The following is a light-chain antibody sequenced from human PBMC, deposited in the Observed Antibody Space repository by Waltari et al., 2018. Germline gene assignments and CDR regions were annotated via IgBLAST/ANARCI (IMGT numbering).Light chain of an antibody. V-gene: IGLV3-1*01. J-gene: IGLJ3*02. CDR2: QDS. CDR1: KLGDKY. CDR3: QAWDSGVV. Sequence: SYEWTHPPSVSVSPGQTASITCSGDKLGDKYVCWYQQRPGHSPEVVIYQDSLRPSGIPERFSGSNSGNTATLTISGTQPVDDADYYCQAWDSGVVFGGGTKLTVL.